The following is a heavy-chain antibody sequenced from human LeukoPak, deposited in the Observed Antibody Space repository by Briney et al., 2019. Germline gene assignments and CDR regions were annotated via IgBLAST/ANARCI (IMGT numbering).Heavy chain of an antibody. J-gene: IGHJ3*02. V-gene: IGHV3-53*01. CDR1: GFTVSSNY. Sequence: GGSLRLSCAASGFTVSSNYMSWVRQAPGKGLEWVSVIYSGGSTYYADSVKGRFTISRDNSKNTLYLQMNSLRAEDTAVYYCVREDVLYAFDIWGQGTMVTVSS. CDR3: VREDVLYAFDI. CDR2: IYSGGST. D-gene: IGHD3-16*01.